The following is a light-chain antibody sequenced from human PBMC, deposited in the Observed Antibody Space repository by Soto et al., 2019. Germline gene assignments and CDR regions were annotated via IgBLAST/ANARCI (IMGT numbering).Light chain of an antibody. J-gene: IGKJ4*01. CDR2: DAS. CDR3: QQRGSWPLT. Sequence: EIVLTQSPATLSLSPGERATLSCRASQSVNSVLAWYQQKPNQAPRLLIYDASNRAPGIPARFSGSGSGTDFSLTIISLEPEDFAVYYCQQRGSWPLTFGGGTKVEIK. V-gene: IGKV3-11*01. CDR1: QSVNSV.